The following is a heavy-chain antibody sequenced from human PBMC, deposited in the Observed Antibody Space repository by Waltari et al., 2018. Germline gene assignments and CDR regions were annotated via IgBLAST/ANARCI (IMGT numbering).Heavy chain of an antibody. CDR3: ARLRITMVRGLYGMDV. J-gene: IGHJ6*02. CDR2: INPNSGGT. V-gene: IGHV1-2*02. D-gene: IGHD3-10*01. Sequence: GASVKVSCKASGYTFTGYYMHWVRQAPGQGLEWMGWINPNSGGTNYAQKFQGRVTMTRDTSISTAYMELSRLRSDDTAVYYCARLRITMVRGLYGMDVWGQGTTVTVSS. CDR1: GYTFTGYY.